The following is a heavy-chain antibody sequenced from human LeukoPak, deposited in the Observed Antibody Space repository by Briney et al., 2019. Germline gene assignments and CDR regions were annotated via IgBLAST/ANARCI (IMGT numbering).Heavy chain of an antibody. CDR2: IYSGGST. V-gene: IGHV3-53*01. CDR1: GFTASSNY. CDR3: AKANWVSNADAVW. D-gene: IGHD1-1*01. J-gene: IGHJ4*02. Sequence: PGGSLRLSCAASGFTASSNYMSWVRQAPGKGLEWVSVIYSGGSTYYAESVKGRFTLSRDDSRNTVYLEMNNLRVEDTAVYYCAKANWVSNADAVWWGQGTLVTVSS.